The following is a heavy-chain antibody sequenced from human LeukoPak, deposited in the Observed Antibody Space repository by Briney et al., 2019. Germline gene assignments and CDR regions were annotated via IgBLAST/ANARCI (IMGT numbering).Heavy chain of an antibody. J-gene: IGHJ4*02. D-gene: IGHD4/OR15-4a*01. Sequence: PGGSLRLSCVASGFTFSDFDMNWVRQAPGKGLEWVSSISTSGSNTYYADSVRGRFTISSHNAKNSIYLQLSSLRAEDSAVYYCAREGNYGARYLGHWGQGALVLVSS. V-gene: IGHV3-21*01. CDR1: GFTFSDFD. CDR2: ISTSGSNT. CDR3: AREGNYGARYLGH.